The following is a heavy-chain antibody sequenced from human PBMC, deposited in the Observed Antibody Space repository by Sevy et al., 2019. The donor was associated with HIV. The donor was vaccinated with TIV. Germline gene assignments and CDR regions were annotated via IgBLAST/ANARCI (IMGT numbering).Heavy chain of an antibody. CDR3: ARINIVLVPAASYSSSSVRHYYYYGMDV. CDR1: GGTFSSYA. D-gene: IGHD2-2*01. V-gene: IGHV1-69*13. J-gene: IGHJ6*02. Sequence: ASVKVSCKASGGTFSSYAISWVRQAPGQGLEWMGGIIPIFGTANYAQKFQGRVTITADESTSTAYMELSSLGSEDTAVYYFARINIVLVPAASYSSSSVRHYYYYGMDVWGQGTTVTVSS. CDR2: IIPIFGTA.